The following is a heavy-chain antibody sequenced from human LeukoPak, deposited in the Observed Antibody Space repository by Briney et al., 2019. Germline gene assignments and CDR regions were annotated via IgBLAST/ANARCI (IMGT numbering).Heavy chain of an antibody. V-gene: IGHV3-66*01. CDR3: ARARTYSYGSGSYYNRRGPYYFDY. Sequence: HPGGSRRLSCAASGFTVSGNYMSWVRQAPGKGLEWVSVNYSGGTTYYADSVKGRFTISRDNSKNTLYLQMKSLRAEDTAVYYCARARTYSYGSGSYYNRRGPYYFDYWGQGTLVTVSS. J-gene: IGHJ4*02. CDR2: NYSGGTT. D-gene: IGHD3-10*01. CDR1: GFTVSGNY.